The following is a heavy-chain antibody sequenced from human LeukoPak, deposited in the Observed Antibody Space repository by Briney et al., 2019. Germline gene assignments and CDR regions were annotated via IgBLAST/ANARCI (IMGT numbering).Heavy chain of an antibody. V-gene: IGHV3-11*05. CDR1: GFTFSDYY. CDR3: VRGEEIAVVTAIGY. D-gene: IGHD2-21*02. J-gene: IGHJ4*02. Sequence: GGSLRLSCAASGFTFSDYYMSWIRQAPGKGLEWLSYISSSSTYTKYADSVKGRFTISRDNAKNSLYLQMNSLRAEDTAVYYCVRGEEIAVVTAIGYWGQGTLVTVSS. CDR2: ISSSSTYT.